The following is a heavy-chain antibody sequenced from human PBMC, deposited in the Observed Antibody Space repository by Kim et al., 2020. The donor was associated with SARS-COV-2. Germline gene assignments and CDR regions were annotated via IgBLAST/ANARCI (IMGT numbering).Heavy chain of an antibody. CDR3: ASTGYSSGRSSWFDP. V-gene: IGHV3-30*04. Sequence: GGSLRLSCAASGFTFSSYAMHWVRQAPGKGLEWVAVISYDGSNKYYADSVKGRFTISRDNSKNTLYLQMNSLRAEDTAVYYCASTGYSSGRSSWFDPWG. D-gene: IGHD6-19*01. CDR2: ISYDGSNK. J-gene: IGHJ5*02. CDR1: GFTFSSYA.